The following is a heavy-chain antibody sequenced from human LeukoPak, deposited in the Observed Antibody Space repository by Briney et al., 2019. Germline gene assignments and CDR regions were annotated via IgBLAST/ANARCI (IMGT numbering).Heavy chain of an antibody. CDR3: ARSFGSGSPWDYYYYGMDV. D-gene: IGHD3-10*01. CDR1: GGTFSSYA. V-gene: IGHV1-69*13. CDR2: IIPIFGTA. Sequence: ASVKVSCKASGGTFSSYAISWVRQAPGQGLEWMGGIIPIFGTANYAQKFQGRVTITADESTSTACMELSSLRSEDTAVYYCARSFGSGSPWDYYYYGMDVWGKGTTVTVSS. J-gene: IGHJ6*04.